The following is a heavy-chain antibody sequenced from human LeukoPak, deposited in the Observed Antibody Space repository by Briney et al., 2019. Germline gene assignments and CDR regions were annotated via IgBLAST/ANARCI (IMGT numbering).Heavy chain of an antibody. CDR1: GFIFSSYW. CDR2: INSDGSST. J-gene: IGHJ4*02. CDR3: ATGTSSRWYQVYDY. V-gene: IGHV3-74*01. Sequence: GGSLRLSCAASGFIFSSYWMHWVRQAPGKGLVCVPRINSDGSSTSYADSVKGRFTISRDNAKNTLYLQMNSLRAEDTAVYYCATGTSSRWYQVYDYWGQGTLVTVSS. D-gene: IGHD6-13*01.